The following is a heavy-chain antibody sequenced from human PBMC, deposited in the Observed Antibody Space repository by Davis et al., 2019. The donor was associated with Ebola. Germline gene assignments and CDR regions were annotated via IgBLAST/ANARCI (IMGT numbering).Heavy chain of an antibody. CDR2: INYSGST. V-gene: IGHV4-59*08. CDR3: ARLNYYDSSGYDY. J-gene: IGHJ4*02. Sequence: MPSETLSLTCTVSGGSISSYYWSWIRQPPGKGLEWIGYINYSGSTNYNPSLKSRVTISVDTSKNQFSLKLSSVTAADTAVYYCARLNYYDSSGYDYWGQGTLVTVSS. CDR1: GGSISSYY. D-gene: IGHD3-22*01.